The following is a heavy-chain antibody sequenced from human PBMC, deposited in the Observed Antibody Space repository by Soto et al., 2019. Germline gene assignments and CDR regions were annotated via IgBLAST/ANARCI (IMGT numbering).Heavy chain of an antibody. CDR1: GFTFSSYG. V-gene: IGHV3-30*18. J-gene: IGHJ6*02. Sequence: GGSLRLSCAASGFTFSSYGMHWVRQAPGKGLEWVAVISYDGSNKYYADSVKGRFTISRDNSKNTLYLQMNSLRAEDTAVYYCAKVRSINNDYYSYYGMDVWGQGTTVTVSS. CDR2: ISYDGSNK. D-gene: IGHD6-13*01. CDR3: AKVRSINNDYYSYYGMDV.